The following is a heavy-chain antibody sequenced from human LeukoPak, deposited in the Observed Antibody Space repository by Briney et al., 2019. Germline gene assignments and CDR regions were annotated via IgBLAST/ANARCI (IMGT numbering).Heavy chain of an antibody. Sequence: ASVKVPCKASGYTFTSYGISWVRQAPGQGLEWMGWISAYNGNTNYAQKLQGRVTMTTDTSTSTAYMELRSLRSDDTAVYYCARVYSSGWYFDYWGQGTLVTVSS. D-gene: IGHD6-19*01. J-gene: IGHJ4*02. CDR2: ISAYNGNT. CDR3: ARVYSSGWYFDY. V-gene: IGHV1-18*01. CDR1: GYTFTSYG.